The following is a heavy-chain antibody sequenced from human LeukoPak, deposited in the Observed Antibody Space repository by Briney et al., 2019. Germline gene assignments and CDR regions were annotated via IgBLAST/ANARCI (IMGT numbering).Heavy chain of an antibody. Sequence: GGSLRLSCAASGFTFSSYGMHWVRQAPGKGLEWVAVIWYDGSNKYYADSVKGRFTISRDNSKNTLYLQMNSLRAEDTAVYYCARSYGINYYFDYWGQGTLVTVSS. CDR3: ARSYGINYYFDY. V-gene: IGHV3-33*01. D-gene: IGHD1-26*01. CDR2: IWYDGSNK. CDR1: GFTFSSYG. J-gene: IGHJ4*02.